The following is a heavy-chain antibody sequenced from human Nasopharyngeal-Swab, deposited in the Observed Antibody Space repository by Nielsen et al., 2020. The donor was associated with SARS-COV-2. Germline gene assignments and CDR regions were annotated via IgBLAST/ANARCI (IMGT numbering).Heavy chain of an antibody. D-gene: IGHD4-17*01. J-gene: IGHJ4*02. CDR2: ISGSGGNT. V-gene: IGHV3-23*01. Sequence: WIRQPPGKGLEWVSGISGSGGNTYYADSVKGRFTISRDNSMETLYLQMNSLRVEDTAVYYCAKGVGYGDTGCFDEWGQGTLVIVSS. CDR3: AKGVGYGDTGCFDE.